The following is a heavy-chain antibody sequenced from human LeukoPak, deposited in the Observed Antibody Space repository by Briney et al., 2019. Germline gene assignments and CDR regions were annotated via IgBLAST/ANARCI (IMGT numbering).Heavy chain of an antibody. CDR2: MNPNSGNT. J-gene: IGHJ4*02. V-gene: IGHV1-8*03. D-gene: IGHD6-19*01. Sequence: ASVKVSCKPSAYSFTSFGISWVRPAPGQGLEWMGWMNPNSGNTGYAQKFQGRVTIARNTSISTAYMELSSLRSEDTAVYYCARVGSTGWYYFDYWGQGTLVTVSS. CDR3: ARVGSTGWYYFDY. CDR1: AYSFTSFG.